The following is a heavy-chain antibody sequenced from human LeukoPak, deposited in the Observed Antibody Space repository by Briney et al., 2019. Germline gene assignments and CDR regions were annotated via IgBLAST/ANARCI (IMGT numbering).Heavy chain of an antibody. D-gene: IGHD6-19*01. CDR1: GYTFTSFG. Sequence: ASVKVSCKASGYTFTSFGISWVRQAPGQGLEWMGWISTYNGNTNYAHKLQGRVTMTTDTSTSTAYMDLRSLRSDDTAVYYCARDRAGSAWYTTFDYWGQGTLVTASS. V-gene: IGHV1-18*01. CDR3: ARDRAGSAWYTTFDY. CDR2: ISTYNGNT. J-gene: IGHJ4*02.